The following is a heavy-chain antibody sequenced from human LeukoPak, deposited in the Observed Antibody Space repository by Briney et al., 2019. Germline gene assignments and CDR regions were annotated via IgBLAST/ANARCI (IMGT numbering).Heavy chain of an antibody. CDR3: ARDYNSMLGYCSGGSCYPNFDY. CDR1: GYTFTSYG. D-gene: IGHD2-15*01. V-gene: IGHV1-18*01. Sequence: ASVKVSCKASGYTFTSYGISWVRQAPGQGLEWMGWISAYNGNTNYAQKLQGRVAMTTDTSTSTAYMELRSLRSVDTAVYYCARDYNSMLGYCSGGSCYPNFDYWGQGTLVTVSS. J-gene: IGHJ4*02. CDR2: ISAYNGNT.